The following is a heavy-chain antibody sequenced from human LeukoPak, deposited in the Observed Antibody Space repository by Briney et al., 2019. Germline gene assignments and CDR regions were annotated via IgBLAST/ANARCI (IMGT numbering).Heavy chain of an antibody. Sequence: GASVKVSCKASGVTFSSYAMSWVRQAPGQGLEWMGRIIPIFGIANYAQKFQGRFTITADKSTSTAYMELSSLRSEDTAVYYCARDDYGRRENAFDIWGQGPMVPVSS. CDR1: GVTFSSYA. V-gene: IGHV1-69*04. D-gene: IGHD4-17*01. CDR2: IIPIFGIA. CDR3: ARDDYGRRENAFDI. J-gene: IGHJ3*02.